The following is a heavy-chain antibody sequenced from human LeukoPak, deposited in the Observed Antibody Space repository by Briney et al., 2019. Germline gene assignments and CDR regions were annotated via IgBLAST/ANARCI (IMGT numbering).Heavy chain of an antibody. CDR2: INHSGST. CDR1: GGSFSGYY. CDR3: ARGRILLWFGELSSDDAFDI. D-gene: IGHD3-10*01. J-gene: IGHJ3*02. V-gene: IGHV4-34*01. Sequence: PSETLSLTCAVYGGSFSGYYWSWIRQPPGKGLEWIGEINHSGSTNYNPSLKSRVTISVDTSKNQFSLKLSSVTAADTAVYYCARGRILLWFGELSSDDAFDIWGQGTMVTVPS.